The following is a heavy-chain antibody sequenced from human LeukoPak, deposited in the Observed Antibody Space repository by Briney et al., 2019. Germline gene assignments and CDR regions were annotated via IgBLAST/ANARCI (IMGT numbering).Heavy chain of an antibody. CDR3: ARGVRGYDRD. CDR2: IYTSGST. Sequence: PSETLSLTCTVSGGSISSGSYYWSWIRQPAGKGLEWIGRIYTSGSTNYNPSLKSRVTISVDTSKNQFSLKVNSVTAADTAIYYCARGVRGYDRDWGQGTLVTVSS. J-gene: IGHJ4*02. D-gene: IGHD5-12*01. CDR1: GGSISSGSYY. V-gene: IGHV4-61*02.